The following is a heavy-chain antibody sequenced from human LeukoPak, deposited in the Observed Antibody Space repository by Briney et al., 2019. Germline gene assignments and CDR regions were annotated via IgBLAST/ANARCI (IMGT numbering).Heavy chain of an antibody. D-gene: IGHD4-23*01. J-gene: IGHJ1*01. CDR1: GYTFTGYF. CDR3: AAGGGNAEYFQR. Sequence: ASVKVSCKASGYTFTGYFMHWVRQAPGQGLEWMGWINPNSGDTKYTHKFQGRVTMTRDTPISTAFMELSRLTSDDTAVYYCAAGGGNAEYFQRWGQGTLVTVSS. V-gene: IGHV1-2*02. CDR2: INPNSGDT.